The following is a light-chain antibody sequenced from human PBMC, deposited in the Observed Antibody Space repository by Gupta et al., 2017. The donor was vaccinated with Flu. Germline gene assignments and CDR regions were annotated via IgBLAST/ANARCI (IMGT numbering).Light chain of an antibody. Sequence: QSVLTQPPSVSGAPGQRVTISCTGSSSNIGAGYDIHWFQHVPGTAPQLLIYGNNNRPSGVPDRFSGSKSGTSASLAITGLQAEDVADYYCQSYDSSLSGYVFGTGTKVTVL. CDR2: GNN. V-gene: IGLV1-40*01. CDR1: SSNIGAGYD. J-gene: IGLJ1*01. CDR3: QSYDSSLSGYV.